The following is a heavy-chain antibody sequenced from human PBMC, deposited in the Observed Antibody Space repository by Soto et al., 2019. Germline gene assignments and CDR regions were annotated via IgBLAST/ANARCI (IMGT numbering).Heavy chain of an antibody. CDR2: IIPLFNTA. Sequence: SVKVSCKATVCTFINSGISWVRQAPGQGLEWMGEIIPLFNTANYAQKFQGRVTMTADESTSTAYMELSSLRSEDTAVYYCASGNPAKSGGFTVYYYYGMDVWGQGTTVTVYS. J-gene: IGHJ6*02. D-gene: IGHD3-16*01. CDR3: ASGNPAKSGGFTVYYYYGMDV. CDR1: VCTFINSG. V-gene: IGHV1-69*13.